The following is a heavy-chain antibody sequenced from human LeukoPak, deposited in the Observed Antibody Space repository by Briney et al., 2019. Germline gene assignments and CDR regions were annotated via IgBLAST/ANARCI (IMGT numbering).Heavy chain of an antibody. CDR2: INSDGSST. J-gene: IGHJ3*02. D-gene: IGHD2-2*01. Sequence: GGSLRLSCAASGFTFSSYWMHWVRQAPGKGLVWVSRINSDGSSTSYADSVKGRFTISRDNAKNTLYLQINSLRAEDTAVYYCASIVVVPAAHATTDAFDIWGQGTMVTVSS. V-gene: IGHV3-74*01. CDR3: ASIVVVPAAHATTDAFDI. CDR1: GFTFSSYW.